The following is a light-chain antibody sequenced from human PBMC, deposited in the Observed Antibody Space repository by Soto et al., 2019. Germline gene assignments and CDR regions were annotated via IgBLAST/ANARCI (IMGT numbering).Light chain of an antibody. CDR2: GNS. Sequence: QSVLTQPPSVSGAPGQRVTISCTGSSSNIGAGYDVHWYQQLPGTAPKLLIYGNSNRPSGVPDRFSGSKSGTSASLAITGLQAEDEADYYCQSYDSSLSPYVFGTGNKLTVL. CDR1: SSNIGAGYD. CDR3: QSYDSSLSPYV. J-gene: IGLJ1*01. V-gene: IGLV1-40*01.